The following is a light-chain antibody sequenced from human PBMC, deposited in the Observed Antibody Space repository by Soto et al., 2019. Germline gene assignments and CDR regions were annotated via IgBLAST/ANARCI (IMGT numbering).Light chain of an antibody. Sequence: DIVLTQAPATLSLSPGEIATLSCRASRSINYYLAWYQQNTGQAPRLLIHDASNRATGIPARFSGSGSGAGFTLTISSLEPEDFAVYYCQQRSNSITFGQGTRLEI. CDR3: QQRSNSIT. V-gene: IGKV3-11*01. CDR2: DAS. CDR1: RSINYY. J-gene: IGKJ5*01.